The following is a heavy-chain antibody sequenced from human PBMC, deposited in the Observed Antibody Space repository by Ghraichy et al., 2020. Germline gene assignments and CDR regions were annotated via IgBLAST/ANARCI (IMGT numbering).Heavy chain of an antibody. D-gene: IGHD1-20*01. V-gene: IGHV1-2*02. J-gene: IGHJ4*02. CDR2: INSKSGGT. CDR3: TISANWNDFDY. Sequence: ASVKVSCKASGYTFTGYYMTWVRQAPGQGLEWMGWINSKSGGTNYVQTFQGRVTMTRDTSINTAYMELSGLTSDDTSVYYCTISANWNDFDYWVQGTPVTVTS. CDR1: GYTFTGYY.